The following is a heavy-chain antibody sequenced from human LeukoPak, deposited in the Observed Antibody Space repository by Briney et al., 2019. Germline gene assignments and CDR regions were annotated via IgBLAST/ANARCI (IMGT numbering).Heavy chain of an antibody. CDR3: ARDYEVGYSSSSLDY. Sequence: GGSLRLSCAASGFTFSDYYMSWIRQAPGKWLEWVSYISSSGSTIYYADSVKGRFTISRDNAKNSLYLQMNSLRAEDTAVYYCARDYEVGYSSSSLDYWGQGTLVTVSS. V-gene: IGHV3-11*04. CDR2: ISSSGSTI. CDR1: GFTFSDYY. J-gene: IGHJ4*02. D-gene: IGHD6-6*01.